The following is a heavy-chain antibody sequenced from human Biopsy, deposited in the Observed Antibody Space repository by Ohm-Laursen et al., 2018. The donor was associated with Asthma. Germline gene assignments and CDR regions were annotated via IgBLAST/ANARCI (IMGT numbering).Heavy chain of an antibody. CDR2: IFFDGSNK. J-gene: IGHJ4*02. D-gene: IGHD6-6*01. Sequence: SLRLSCSASGFTFHNYVMHWVRQAPGKGLEWVAGIFFDGSNKYYADTVKGRFTISRDNSKDTLYLQVNSLRGDDTAVYYCARGKTWGRSYYFDYWGQGTLVTVSS. V-gene: IGHV3-30-3*01. CDR3: ARGKTWGRSYYFDY. CDR1: GFTFHNYV.